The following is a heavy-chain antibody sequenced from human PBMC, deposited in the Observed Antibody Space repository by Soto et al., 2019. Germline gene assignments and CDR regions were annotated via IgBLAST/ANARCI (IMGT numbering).Heavy chain of an antibody. CDR1: GFTFSSYA. J-gene: IGHJ4*02. Sequence: GVSLRLSCAASGFTFSSYAMSWVRQAPGKGLEWVSAISGSGGSTYYADSVKGRFTISRDNSKNTLYLQMNSLRAEDTAVYYCAKGSAFGELLSYFDYWGQGTLVTAPQ. CDR2: ISGSGGST. V-gene: IGHV3-23*01. CDR3: AKGSAFGELLSYFDY. D-gene: IGHD3-10*01.